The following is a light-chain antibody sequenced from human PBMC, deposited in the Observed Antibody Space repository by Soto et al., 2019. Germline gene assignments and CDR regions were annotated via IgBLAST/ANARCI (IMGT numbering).Light chain of an antibody. CDR3: QQYGSSPRT. CDR1: QNVSSSY. J-gene: IGKJ1*01. Sequence: EIVLTQSPGTLSLSPGERATLSCRASQNVSSSYLAWYQQKPGQAPRLLIYGASSRATGIPDRFSGSGSGTDFPLTLSRLEPEDFAVYYCQQYGSSPRTFGQGTKVEIK. CDR2: GAS. V-gene: IGKV3-20*01.